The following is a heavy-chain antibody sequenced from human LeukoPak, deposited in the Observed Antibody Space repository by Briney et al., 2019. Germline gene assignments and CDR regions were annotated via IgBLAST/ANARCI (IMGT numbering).Heavy chain of an antibody. J-gene: IGHJ4*02. Sequence: SETLSLTCTVSGGSISSYYWSWIRQPAGKGLEWIGRIYTSGSTNYNPSLKSRVTMSVDTSKNQFSLKLSSVTAADTAVYYCARDFASDILTGYSPWPYYFDYWGQGTLVTVSS. CDR1: GGSISSYY. CDR2: IYTSGST. D-gene: IGHD3-9*01. CDR3: ARDFASDILTGYSPWPYYFDY. V-gene: IGHV4-4*07.